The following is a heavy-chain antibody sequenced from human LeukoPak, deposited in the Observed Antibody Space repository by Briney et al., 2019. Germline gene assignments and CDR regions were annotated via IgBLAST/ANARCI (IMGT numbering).Heavy chain of an antibody. Sequence: PSDTLSLTCAVSGYSIISSSWWGWIRQPPGKGLEWIGYIYHSGTTYYNPSLQSRVTMSVDTSKNQFSLKLSSVTAVDTAVYYCARKENVYYYFDYWGQGTLVPVSS. CDR1: GYSIISSSW. CDR3: ARKENVYYYFDY. J-gene: IGHJ4*02. D-gene: IGHD3-10*01. CDR2: IYHSGTT. V-gene: IGHV4-28*01.